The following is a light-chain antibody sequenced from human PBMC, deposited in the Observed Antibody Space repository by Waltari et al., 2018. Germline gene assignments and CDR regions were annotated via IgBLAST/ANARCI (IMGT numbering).Light chain of an antibody. Sequence: EIVMTQSPAILSVSPGDRGTLSCRASQSVSRNLAWYQQKPGQAPRLLFYGASSRATGIPARFSGSGSGTEFTLTISSLQSEDFAVYYCQQYNTWPWTFGQGTKVEI. J-gene: IGKJ1*01. CDR3: QQYNTWPWT. CDR2: GAS. CDR1: QSVSRN. V-gene: IGKV3D-15*01.